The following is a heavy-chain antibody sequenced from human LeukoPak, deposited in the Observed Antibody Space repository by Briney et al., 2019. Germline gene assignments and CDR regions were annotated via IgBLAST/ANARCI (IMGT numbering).Heavy chain of an antibody. Sequence: GGSLRLSCVVSGFTFSSYWMSWVRQAPGKGLEWVANIKEDGSEKFYVDSVKGRFTISIDNAKNTLYLQMNSLRAEDTAVYYCAKDLWTPYFDYWGQGTLVTVSS. CDR1: GFTFSSYW. D-gene: IGHD2-21*01. CDR3: AKDLWTPYFDY. CDR2: IKEDGSEK. V-gene: IGHV3-7*01. J-gene: IGHJ4*02.